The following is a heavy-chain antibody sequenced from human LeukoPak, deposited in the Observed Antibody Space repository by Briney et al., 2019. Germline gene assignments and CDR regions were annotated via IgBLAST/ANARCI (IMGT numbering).Heavy chain of an antibody. CDR2: MCYSGST. CDR1: GDSISSYC. Sequence: SETLSLTCTVAGDSISSYCWSWVRQPPGKGLEWIGSMCYSGSTNYNPALKSRVTISMGTAKNQFSLKLSSVTAADTAVYDCARRVVESAVITERNWFDHWGQGTLVTVSS. J-gene: IGHJ5*02. V-gene: IGHV4-59*08. CDR3: ARRVVESAVITERNWFDH. D-gene: IGHD4-11*01.